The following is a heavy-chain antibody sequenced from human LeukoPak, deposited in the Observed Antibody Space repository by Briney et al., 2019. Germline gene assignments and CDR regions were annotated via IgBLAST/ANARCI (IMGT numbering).Heavy chain of an antibody. CDR1: GDIVSANSRS. CDR2: TYYWSQWSN. J-gene: IGHJ4*02. CDR3: ARDSNSQDEWGPYDS. D-gene: IGHD1-26*01. V-gene: IGHV6-1*01. Sequence: SQTLSLTCAVSGDIVSANSRSWNWIRQSPSGGLEWLGRTYYWSQWSNDYADSVRSRITINPDTSTNAFSLQLHSVTPEDTAVYYCARDSNSQDEWGPYDSWGPGSLVTVSS.